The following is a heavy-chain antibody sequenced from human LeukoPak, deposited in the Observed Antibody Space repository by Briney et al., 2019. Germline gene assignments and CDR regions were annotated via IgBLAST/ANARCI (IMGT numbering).Heavy chain of an antibody. CDR1: GFTFSTYG. Sequence: GGSLRLSCAASGFTFSTYGMHWVRQAPGKGLEWVAVIWYDGTNKYYADSVKGRFTISRDDAKNSLYLQMNSLRAEDTAVYYCARDFGQWQLNGGYYFDYWGQGTLVTVSS. CDR3: ARDFGQWQLNGGYYFDY. V-gene: IGHV3-33*01. D-gene: IGHD1-26*01. CDR2: IWYDGTNK. J-gene: IGHJ4*02.